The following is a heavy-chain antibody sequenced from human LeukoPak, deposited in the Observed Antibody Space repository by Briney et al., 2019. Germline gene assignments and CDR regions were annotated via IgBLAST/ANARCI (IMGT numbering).Heavy chain of an antibody. D-gene: IGHD6-19*01. CDR3: ARDIAVTPYYYYYMDV. Sequence: ASVKVSCKASGYTFTSYYMHWVRQAPGQGLEWMGIINPSGGSTSYAQKFQGRVTMTRDMSTSTVYMELSSLRSEDTAVYYCARDIAVTPYYYYYMDVWGKGTTVTVSS. CDR1: GYTFTSYY. V-gene: IGHV1-46*01. CDR2: INPSGGST. J-gene: IGHJ6*03.